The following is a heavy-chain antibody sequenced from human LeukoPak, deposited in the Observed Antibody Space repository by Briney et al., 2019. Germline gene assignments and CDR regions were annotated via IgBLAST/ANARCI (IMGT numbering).Heavy chain of an antibody. D-gene: IGHD4-17*01. CDR1: GGSISSYY. CDR2: IYYSGST. V-gene: IGHV4-59*12. J-gene: IGHJ4*02. Sequence: SETLSLTCTVSGGSISSYYWSWIRQPPGKGLEWIGYIYYSGSTNYNPSLKSRVTISVDTSKNQFSLKLSSVTAADTAVYYCARDLDGDYASYFDYWGQGTLVTVSS. CDR3: ARDLDGDYASYFDY.